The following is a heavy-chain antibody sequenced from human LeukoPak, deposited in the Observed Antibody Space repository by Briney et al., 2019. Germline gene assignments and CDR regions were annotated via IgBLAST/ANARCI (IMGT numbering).Heavy chain of an antibody. CDR1: GFPFSSDW. V-gene: IGHV3-74*01. J-gene: IGHJ4*02. CDR2: LSTDGSTT. D-gene: IGHD1-14*01. CDR3: SRVGTGTTRDY. Sequence: GGSLRLSCTVSGFPFSSDWMHWGRQAPGKGLVWVSRLSTDGSTTSYADSVKGRFTISRDNAKNTLYLQMNSLRAEDTAIYYCSRVGTGTTRDYWGQGTLVTVSS.